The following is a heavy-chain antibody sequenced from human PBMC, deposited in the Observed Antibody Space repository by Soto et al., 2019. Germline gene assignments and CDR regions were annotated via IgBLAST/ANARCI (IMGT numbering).Heavy chain of an antibody. CDR3: ARDPLGYSSSHFFDS. CDR1: GASVSSGSHY. Sequence: PSETLSLTCSVSGASVSSGSHYWSWIRQSPGKGLEWIGFIYYSGSTNYNPSLKSRVTISVDTSKNQFSLKVSSVTAADTAGYFCARDPLGYSSSHFFDSWGQGTPVTVSS. V-gene: IGHV4-61*01. D-gene: IGHD6-6*01. CDR2: IYYSGST. J-gene: IGHJ4*02.